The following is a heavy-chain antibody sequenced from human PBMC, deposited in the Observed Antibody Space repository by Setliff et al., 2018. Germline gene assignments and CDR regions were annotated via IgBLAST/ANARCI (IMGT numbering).Heavy chain of an antibody. D-gene: IGHD3-22*01. J-gene: IGHJ5*02. Sequence: ASVKVSCKASGYSFSDFYMHWVRQVPGEGLEALGRIDPRDDFTVYAERFKDRLTITADTSTDTSYMEMSSLRFEDTAVYYCAIDALYDSNDRNSYYGNWLDPWGQGTLVTVSS. CDR2: IDPRDDFT. CDR3: AIDALYDSNDRNSYYGNWLDP. V-gene: IGHV1-69-2*01. CDR1: GYSFSDFY.